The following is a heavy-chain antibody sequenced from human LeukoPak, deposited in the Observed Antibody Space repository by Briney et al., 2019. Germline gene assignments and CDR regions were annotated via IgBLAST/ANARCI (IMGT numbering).Heavy chain of an antibody. CDR1: DDSITMYY. J-gene: IGHJ6*03. Sequence: PSETLSLTCSVSDDSITMYYWTWIRQPPGKGLEWIGYVDHTGSTNFNPSLNGRVIISRDTTKNLFSLRLRSVTAADTAVYFCARGRVSSSTWYSTCYYYFYMDVWGKGTTVTVSS. V-gene: IGHV4-59*01. CDR3: ARGRVSSSTWYSTCYYYFYMDV. CDR2: VDHTGST. D-gene: IGHD1-1*01.